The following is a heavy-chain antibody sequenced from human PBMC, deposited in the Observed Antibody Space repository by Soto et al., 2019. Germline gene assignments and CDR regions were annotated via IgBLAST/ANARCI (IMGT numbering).Heavy chain of an antibody. J-gene: IGHJ4*02. CDR1: GFTFDDYA. CDR3: AKELVGATAGPFDY. Sequence: EVQLVESGGGLVQPGRSLRLSCAASGFTFDDYAMHWVRQAPGKGLEWVSGISWNSGSIGYADSVKGRFTISRDNXXNSLYMQMNSLRAEDTALYYCAKELVGATAGPFDYWGQGTLVTVSS. V-gene: IGHV3-9*01. D-gene: IGHD1-26*01. CDR2: ISWNSGSI.